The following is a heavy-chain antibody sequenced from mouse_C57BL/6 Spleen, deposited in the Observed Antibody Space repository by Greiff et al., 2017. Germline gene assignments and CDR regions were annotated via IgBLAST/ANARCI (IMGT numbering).Heavy chain of an antibody. J-gene: IGHJ4*01. CDR1: GYTFTSYW. CDR2: IHPNSGST. V-gene: IGHV1-64*01. D-gene: IGHD2-4*01. CDR3: ARYPYDYDVAVYAMDY. Sequence: QVQLQQPGAELVKPGASVKLSCKASGYTFTSYWLHWVKQRPGQGLEWIGMIHPNSGSTNYNEKFKSKATLTVDKSSSTAYMQLSSLTSEDSAVXYCARYPYDYDVAVYAMDYWGQGTSVTVSS.